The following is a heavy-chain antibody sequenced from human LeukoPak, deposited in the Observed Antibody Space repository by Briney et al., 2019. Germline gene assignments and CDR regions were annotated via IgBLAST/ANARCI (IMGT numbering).Heavy chain of an antibody. CDR2: INPKSGGT. J-gene: IGHJ4*02. D-gene: IGHD6-13*01. CDR3: ARGILQQQLVAN. V-gene: IGHV1-2*07. CDR1: GYTFTDYY. Sequence: ASVKVSCKASGYTFTDYYVHWVRQAPGQGLEWMGWINPKSGGTKYARKFQGRVTMARDTSISTAYMELSRLRFDDTAIFCCARGILQQQLVANWGQGSLVTVSS.